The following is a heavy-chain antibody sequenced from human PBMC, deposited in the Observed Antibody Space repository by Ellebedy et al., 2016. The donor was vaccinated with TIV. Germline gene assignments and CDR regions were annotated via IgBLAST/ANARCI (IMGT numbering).Heavy chain of an antibody. CDR3: AAEVPQASSWID. J-gene: IGHJ4*02. D-gene: IGHD6-13*01. V-gene: IGHV1-58*02. CDR1: GYTFTSYY. Sequence: SVKVSCXASGYTFTSYYIHWVRQAPGQGLEWIGWIVVGSGSTRYAQKFRDRATITRDMSTSTGYMELNSLTPDDTAVYYCAAEVPQASSWIDWGQGTLVTVSS. CDR2: IVVGSGST.